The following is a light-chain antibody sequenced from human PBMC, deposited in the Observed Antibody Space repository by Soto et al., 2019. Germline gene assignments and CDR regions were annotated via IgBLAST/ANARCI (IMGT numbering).Light chain of an antibody. J-gene: IGKJ5*01. V-gene: IGKV3-20*01. CDR1: QSVSSIY. CDR2: ATS. Sequence: EILLTQSPGTLSLSPGERATLSCGASQSVSSIYLAWYQQKTGQAPSLLIYATSSRATGIPERLSGSGYGTDLSITISRMEHEDFEVYYCQQYGSSTITFGHGTRLEIK. CDR3: QQYGSSTIT.